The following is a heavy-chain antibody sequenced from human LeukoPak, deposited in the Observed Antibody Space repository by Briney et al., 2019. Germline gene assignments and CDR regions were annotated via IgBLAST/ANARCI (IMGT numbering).Heavy chain of an antibody. J-gene: IGHJ4*02. CDR3: ARHQMRYSYGTLFDY. CDR2: IYYSGST. Sequence: SETLSLTCTVSGGSISSYYWSWTRQPPGKGLEWIGFIYYSGSTYYNPSLKSRVTISVDTSKNQFSLRLSSVTATDTAEYFCARHQMRYSYGTLFDYWGQGTLVTVSS. D-gene: IGHD5-18*01. V-gene: IGHV4-59*08. CDR1: GGSISSYY.